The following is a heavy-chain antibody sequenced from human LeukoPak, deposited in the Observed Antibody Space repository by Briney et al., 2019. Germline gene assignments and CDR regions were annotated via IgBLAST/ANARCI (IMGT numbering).Heavy chain of an antibody. J-gene: IGHJ4*02. Sequence: PGGSLRLSCAASGFTFSSYGMHWVRQAPGKGLEWVAVIWFDGTHKSYGDSVKGRFTVPRDNSKNTLYLQMNSLRDEDTAVYYCARGTGTTDYWGQGTLVTVSS. CDR1: GFTFSSYG. D-gene: IGHD1-7*01. CDR3: ARGTGTTDY. CDR2: IWFDGTHK. V-gene: IGHV3-33*03.